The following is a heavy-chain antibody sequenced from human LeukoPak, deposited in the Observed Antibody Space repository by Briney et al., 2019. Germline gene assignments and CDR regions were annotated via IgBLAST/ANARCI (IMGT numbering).Heavy chain of an antibody. Sequence: GGSLRLSCSASGFTFSSYAMHWVRQAPGKGLEYVSAISSNGGSTYYADSVKGRFTISRDNSKNTLFLQMSSLRAEDTAVYYCASPYSGYDYDFDYWGQGTLVTVSS. CDR1: GFTFSSYA. D-gene: IGHD5-12*01. V-gene: IGHV3-64D*06. CDR3: ASPYSGYDYDFDY. J-gene: IGHJ4*02. CDR2: ISSNGGST.